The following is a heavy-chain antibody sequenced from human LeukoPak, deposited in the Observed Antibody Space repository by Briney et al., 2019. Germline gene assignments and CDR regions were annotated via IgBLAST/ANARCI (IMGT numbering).Heavy chain of an antibody. CDR3: AKAAAGSYDILTGYYTRISDY. D-gene: IGHD3-9*01. CDR2: ISGSGGSA. Sequence: GGSLRLSCAAPGFTFSSYAMSWVRQAPGKGLEWVSAISGSGGSAYYADSVKGRFTISRDNSKNTLSLQMNSLRAEDTAVYYCAKAAAGSYDILTGYYTRISDYWGQGTLVTVSS. J-gene: IGHJ4*02. V-gene: IGHV3-23*01. CDR1: GFTFSSYA.